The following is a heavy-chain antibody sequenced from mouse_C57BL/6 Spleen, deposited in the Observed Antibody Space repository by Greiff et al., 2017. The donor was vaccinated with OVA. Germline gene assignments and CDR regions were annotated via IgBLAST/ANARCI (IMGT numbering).Heavy chain of an antibody. CDR1: GYSITSGYY. D-gene: IGHD2-4*01. CDR3: AREIYYDYPYYFDY. V-gene: IGHV3-6*01. Sequence: VQLQQSGPGLVKPSQSLSLTCSVTGYSITSGYYWNWIRQFPGNKLEWMGYISYDGSNNYNPSLKNRISITRDTSKNQFFLKLNSVTTEDTATYYCAREIYYDYPYYFDYWGQGTTLTVSS. CDR2: ISYDGSN. J-gene: IGHJ2*01.